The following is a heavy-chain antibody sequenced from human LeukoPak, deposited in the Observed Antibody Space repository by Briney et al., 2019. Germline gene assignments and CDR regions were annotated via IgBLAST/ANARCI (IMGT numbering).Heavy chain of an antibody. V-gene: IGHV3-23*01. CDR3: TKGGHSSGWAPDY. CDR1: GFTFSSYA. Sequence: GGSLRLSCAASGFTFSSYAMSWVRQAPGKGLKWVSAISGSGDSTYYADSVKGRFTISRDNSKNTLYLQMNSLRAEDTAVYHCTKGGHSSGWAPDYWGQGTLVTVSS. CDR2: ISGSGDST. J-gene: IGHJ4*02. D-gene: IGHD6-19*01.